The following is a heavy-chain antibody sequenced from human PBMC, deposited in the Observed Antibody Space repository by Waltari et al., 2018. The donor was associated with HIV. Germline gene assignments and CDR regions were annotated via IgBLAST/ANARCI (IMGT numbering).Heavy chain of an antibody. D-gene: IGHD3-10*01. J-gene: IGHJ4*02. CDR2: INPNSGGT. CDR3: ARGYYYGSGSHFDY. V-gene: IGHV1-2*06. Sequence: QVQLVQSGAEVKKPGAYVKVSCKASGYTFTGYYMHWVRQAPGQGLEWMGRINPNSGGTNFAQKFQGRVTMTRDTSISTAYMELSRLRSDDTAVYYCARGYYYGSGSHFDYWGQGTLVTVSS. CDR1: GYTFTGYY.